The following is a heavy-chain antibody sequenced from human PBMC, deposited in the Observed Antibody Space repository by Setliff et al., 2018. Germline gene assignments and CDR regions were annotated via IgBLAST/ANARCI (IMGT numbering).Heavy chain of an antibody. V-gene: IGHV4-39*07. Sequence: SETLSLTCIVAGDSISNSDYYWGWIRQPPGKGLEWIGRVYNTGTTNYNPSLKSRVTISGDTSQNYFSLKLTSVTEADTAVYYCARGPPGYYYYMNVWGQGTTVTVSS. CDR2: VYNTGTT. CDR3: ARGPPGYYYYMNV. J-gene: IGHJ6*03. CDR1: GDSISNSDYY.